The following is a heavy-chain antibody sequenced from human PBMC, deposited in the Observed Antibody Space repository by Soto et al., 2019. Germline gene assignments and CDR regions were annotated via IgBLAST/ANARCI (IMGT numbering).Heavy chain of an antibody. CDR1: GYTFSYRY. J-gene: IGHJ6*02. V-gene: IGHV1-45*02. CDR2: ITAFNGNT. Sequence: GASVKVSCKASGYTFSYRYLHWVRQAPGQALEWMGWITAFNGNTNYAQKFQDRLTITRDRSMSTAYMELSSLRSEDTAMYYCASSQGGVVGASLGIYYYYAFDVWGQGTTVTVSS. CDR3: ASSQGGVVGASLGIYYYYAFDV. D-gene: IGHD2-15*01.